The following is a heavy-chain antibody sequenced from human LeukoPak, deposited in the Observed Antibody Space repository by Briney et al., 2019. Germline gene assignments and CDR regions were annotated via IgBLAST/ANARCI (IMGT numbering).Heavy chain of an antibody. J-gene: IGHJ3*02. CDR2: IYPGDSDT. CDR1: GYSFTSYW. CDR3: ARPRTVGATNAFDI. D-gene: IGHD1-26*01. Sequence: GESLKISCQGSGYSFTSYWIGWVRQMPGKGLEWMGIIYPGDSDTRYSPSFQSQVTISADKSITTAYLQWSSLKASDTAMYYCARPRTVGATNAFDIWGQGTMVTVSS. V-gene: IGHV5-51*01.